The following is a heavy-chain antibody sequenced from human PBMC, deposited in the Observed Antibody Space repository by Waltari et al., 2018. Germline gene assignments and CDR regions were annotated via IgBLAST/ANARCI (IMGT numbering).Heavy chain of an antibody. J-gene: IGHJ6*02. V-gene: IGHV4-34*01. CDR3: ARAKGGGVIHPNYYYGMDV. CDR2: SKHSGRN. CDR1: GGSFSGYY. D-gene: IGHD3-16*02. Sequence: QVQLQQWGAGLLKPSETLSLTCAVYGGSFSGYYWSWIRRPPGKGLEWIGESKHSGRNNYNPSLNSRATISVDTSKNQFSLKLSSVTAADTAVYYCARAKGGGVIHPNYYYGMDVWGQGTTVTVSS.